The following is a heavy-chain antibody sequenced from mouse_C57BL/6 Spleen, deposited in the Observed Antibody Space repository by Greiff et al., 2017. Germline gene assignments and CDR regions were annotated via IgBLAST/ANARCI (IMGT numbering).Heavy chain of an antibody. J-gene: IGHJ1*03. CDR3: AKEGYDGYYVGYFDV. CDR2: IWRGGST. CDR1: GFSLTSYG. D-gene: IGHD2-3*01. V-gene: IGHV2-5*01. Sequence: QVQLKESGPGLVQPSQSLSITCTVSGFSLTSYGVHWVRQSPGKGLEWLGVIWRGGSTDYNAAFMSRLSITKDNSKSQVFFKMNSLQADDTAIYYCAKEGYDGYYVGYFDVWGTGTTVTVSS.